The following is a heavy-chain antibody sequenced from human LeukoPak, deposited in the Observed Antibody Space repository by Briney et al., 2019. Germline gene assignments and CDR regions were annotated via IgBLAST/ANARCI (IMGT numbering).Heavy chain of an antibody. CDR2: IYYSGST. D-gene: IGHD6-19*01. V-gene: IGHV4-31*03. Sequence: SQTLSLICTVSGGSISSGGYYWSWIRQHPGRGLGWIGYIYYSGSTYYNPSLKSRVTISVDTSKNQFSLKLSSVTAADTAVYYCASYSSGWYWFDPWGQGTLVTVSS. J-gene: IGHJ5*02. CDR1: GGSISSGGYY. CDR3: ASYSSGWYWFDP.